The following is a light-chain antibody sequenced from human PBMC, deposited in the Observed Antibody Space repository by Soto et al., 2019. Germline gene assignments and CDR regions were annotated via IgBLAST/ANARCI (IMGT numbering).Light chain of an antibody. Sequence: QSALTQPASVSGSPGQSITISCTGTSSDVGGYNYVSWYQQHPGKVPKLMIYDVSNRPSGVSNRFSGSKSCNTASLTISWLQPQDEAAYYCSSYTSSRFYVFGTGTKLTVL. J-gene: IGLJ1*01. V-gene: IGLV2-14*01. CDR1: SSDVGGYNY. CDR2: DVS. CDR3: SSYTSSRFYV.